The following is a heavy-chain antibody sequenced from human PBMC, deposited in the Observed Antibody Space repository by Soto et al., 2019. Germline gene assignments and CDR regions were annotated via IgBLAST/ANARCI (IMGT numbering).Heavy chain of an antibody. D-gene: IGHD3-22*01. J-gene: IGHJ4*02. CDR3: ARARTNYYNTSDYDF. CDR2: INPNSGDT. CDR1: GYTFIGYY. Sequence: GASVKVSCKASGYTFIGYYMHLVRQAPGQGLEWMGWINPNSGDTNYAQKFQGRVTMTRDTSISTAYTELSRLRFDDTAVYYCARARTNYYNTSDYDFWGQGTLVTVSS. V-gene: IGHV1-2*02.